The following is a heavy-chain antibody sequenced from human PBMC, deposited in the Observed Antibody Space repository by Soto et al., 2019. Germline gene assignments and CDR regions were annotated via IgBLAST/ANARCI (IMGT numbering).Heavy chain of an antibody. CDR2: INHSGST. Sequence: KPSETLSLTCAVYGGSFSGYYWGWIRQPPGKGLEWIGEINHSGSTNYNPSLKSRVTISVDTSKDQFSLKLSSVTAADTAVYYCARGLVGATTAGAFDIWGQGTMVTVSS. J-gene: IGHJ3*02. CDR3: ARGLVGATTAGAFDI. V-gene: IGHV4-34*01. D-gene: IGHD1-26*01. CDR1: GGSFSGYY.